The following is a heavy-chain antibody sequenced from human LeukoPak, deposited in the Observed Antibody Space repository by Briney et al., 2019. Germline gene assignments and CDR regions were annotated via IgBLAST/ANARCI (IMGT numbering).Heavy chain of an antibody. CDR3: ARDGPGIAAAGTFRFDP. D-gene: IGHD6-13*01. Sequence: GRSLRLSCAASGFTFSSYGMHWVRQAPGKGLEWVAVIWYDGSNKYYADSVKGRFTISRDNSKNTLYLQMNSLRAEDTAVYYCARDGPGIAAAGTFRFDPWGQGTLVTVSS. V-gene: IGHV3-33*01. CDR2: IWYDGSNK. CDR1: GFTFSSYG. J-gene: IGHJ5*02.